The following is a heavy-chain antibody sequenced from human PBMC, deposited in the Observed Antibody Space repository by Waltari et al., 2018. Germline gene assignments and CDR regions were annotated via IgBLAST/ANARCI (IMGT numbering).Heavy chain of an antibody. D-gene: IGHD3-9*01. Sequence: EVQLVESGGGLVQPGGSLRLSCAASGFTFSSYAMSWVRQAPGKGLEWVSAISGSGGSTYYADSVKGRFTISRDNSKNTLYLQMNSLRAEDTAVYYCAKRLGAGTYYDILTGTLDYWGQGTLVTVSS. CDR3: AKRLGAGTYYDILTGTLDY. V-gene: IGHV3-23*04. CDR2: ISGSGGST. CDR1: GFTFSSYA. J-gene: IGHJ4*02.